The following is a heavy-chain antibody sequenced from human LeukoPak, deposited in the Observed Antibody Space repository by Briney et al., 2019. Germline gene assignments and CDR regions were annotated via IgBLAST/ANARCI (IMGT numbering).Heavy chain of an antibody. CDR1: GFTFRSSW. CDR3: ARDGGGPLD. J-gene: IGHJ4*02. V-gene: IGHV3-7*01. D-gene: IGHD3-10*01. CDR2: IKQEGTEK. Sequence: GGSLRLSCVASGFTFRSSWMSWVRQAPGNVLEWVANIKQEGTEKNYVDSVKGRFTISRDNAKNSLYLQMNSLRAEDTAVYYCARDGGGPLDWGQGTLVTVSS.